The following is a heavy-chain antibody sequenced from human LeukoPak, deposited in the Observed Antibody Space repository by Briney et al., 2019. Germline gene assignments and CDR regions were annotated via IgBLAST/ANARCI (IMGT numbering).Heavy chain of an antibody. J-gene: IGHJ5*02. CDR2: IHTSGDT. D-gene: IGHD4-17*01. Sequence: GGSLRLSCAASGLTGSHNYVSWVRQAPGKGLEWVSAIHTSGDTCYADSVKGRFTISGDTSKNTLYLQINSLRVEDTAVYYCIVFGDSNHWGQGTLVTVSS. CDR1: GLTGSHNY. CDR3: IVFGDSNH. V-gene: IGHV3-53*01.